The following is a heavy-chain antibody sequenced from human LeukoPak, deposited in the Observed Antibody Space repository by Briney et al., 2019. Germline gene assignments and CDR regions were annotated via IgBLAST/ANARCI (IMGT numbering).Heavy chain of an antibody. Sequence: SETLFLTCAVSGGSISSSSYYWGWIRQPPGKGLEWIGSIYYSGSTYYNPSLKSRVTISVDTSKNQFSLRLSSVTASDTAVYYCARQYGSGSYYPPFDYWGQGTLVTVSS. CDR3: ARQYGSGSYYPPFDY. CDR1: GGSISSSSYY. D-gene: IGHD3-10*01. V-gene: IGHV4-39*01. CDR2: IYYSGST. J-gene: IGHJ4*02.